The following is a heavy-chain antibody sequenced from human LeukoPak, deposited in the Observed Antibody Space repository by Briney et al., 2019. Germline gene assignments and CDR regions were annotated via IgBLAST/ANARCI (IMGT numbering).Heavy chain of an antibody. CDR1: GFTFRMHG. D-gene: IGHD3-22*01. J-gene: IGHJ4*02. V-gene: IGHV3-23*01. Sequence: GGSLRLSCAASGFTFRMHGMNWVRQAPGKGLEWVSGITGSGGSTYYADSVKGRFTISRDNSKNTVYLQMNSLRAEDTAVYYCARDLSLIALTDWGQGTLVTVSS. CDR2: ITGSGGST. CDR3: ARDLSLIALTD.